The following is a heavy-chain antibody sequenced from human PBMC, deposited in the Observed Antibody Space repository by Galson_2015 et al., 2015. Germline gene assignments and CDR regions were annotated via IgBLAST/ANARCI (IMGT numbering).Heavy chain of an antibody. J-gene: IGHJ4*02. CDR1: GFTFSSYE. V-gene: IGHV3-48*03. CDR3: WNRQSEWLGHNGY. Sequence: SLRLSCAASGFTFSSYEMNWVRQAPGKGLEWVSYISSSDSTIYYADSVKGRFTISRDNAKNSLYLQMNSLRAEDTAVYYCWNRQSEWLGHNGYWGQGTLVTVSS. CDR2: ISSSDSTI. D-gene: IGHD6-19*01.